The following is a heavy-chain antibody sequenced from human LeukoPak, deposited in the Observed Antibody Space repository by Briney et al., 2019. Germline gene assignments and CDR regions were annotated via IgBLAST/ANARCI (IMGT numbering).Heavy chain of an antibody. CDR1: GFAFDTYA. V-gene: IGHV3-21*01. CDR3: ARGLAAAASCFDF. CDR2: ITSRSTYT. Sequence: GGSLRLSCVASGFAFDTYAMTWVRQVPGRGLGWISSITSRSTYTYYADSVKGRFTISRDNAKNSLYLQMDSLRAEDTAIFYCARGLAAAASCFDFWGQGTLVTVSS. J-gene: IGHJ4*02. D-gene: IGHD6-13*01.